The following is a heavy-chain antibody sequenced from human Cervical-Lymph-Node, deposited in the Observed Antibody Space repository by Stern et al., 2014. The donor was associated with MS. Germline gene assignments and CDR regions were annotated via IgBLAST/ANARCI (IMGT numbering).Heavy chain of an antibody. CDR3: ARVLPRSPTSHNWLDS. J-gene: IGHJ5*01. CDR2: ISSTSRTT. CDR1: GFTFSDYY. V-gene: IGHV3-11*01. Sequence: QVQLVESGGGSVKPGGSLRLSRTTSGFTFSDYYMTWIRQTPGKGLECISYISSTSRTTYYADSVKGRFTISRDSANNSLYLQMNSLRVDDTAVYYCARVLPRSPTSHNWLDSWGQGTLVTVSS.